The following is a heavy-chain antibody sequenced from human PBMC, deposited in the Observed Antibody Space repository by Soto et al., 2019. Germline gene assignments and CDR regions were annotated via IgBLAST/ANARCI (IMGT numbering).Heavy chain of an antibody. V-gene: IGHV1-69*01. CDR3: ARDVVRSTAGDS. Sequence: QLQLVQSGTEVKEPGSSVKVSCKASGGTFSTSSFVWVRQGPGQGLEWMGGIIHIFTRTNFAQKFQGRVNFSADESTRTTYMELRSLTSEDTAIYYCARDVVRSTAGDSWGQGTLVTVSS. CDR2: IIHIFTRT. J-gene: IGHJ4*02. CDR1: GGTFSTSS. D-gene: IGHD2-15*01.